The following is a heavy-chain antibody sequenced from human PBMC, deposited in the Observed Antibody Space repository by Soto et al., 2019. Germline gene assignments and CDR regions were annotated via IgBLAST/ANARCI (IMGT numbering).Heavy chain of an antibody. D-gene: IGHD3-3*01. V-gene: IGHV3-23*01. CDR3: ANEQSAYDFWSGYFSNWFDP. CDR2: ISGSGGST. Sequence: EVQLLESGGGLVQPGGSLRLSCAASGFTFSSYAMSWVRQDPGKGLEWVSAISGSGGSTYYADSVKGRFTICRDNSKNTLYLQMNSLSAEDTAVYYCANEQSAYDFWSGYFSNWFDPWGQGTLVTVSS. J-gene: IGHJ5*02. CDR1: GFTFSSYA.